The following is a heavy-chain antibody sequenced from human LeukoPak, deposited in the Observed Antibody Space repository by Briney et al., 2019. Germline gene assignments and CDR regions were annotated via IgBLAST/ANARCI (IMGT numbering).Heavy chain of an antibody. D-gene: IGHD3-22*01. Sequence: GGSLRLSCAASGLTFSSFSFNGVGKGQGKGWGWVSSIIIFASYIYYADSVKGRFTISRDNAKNSLYLQMNSLRAEDTGVYYCARLRRNSDKSGFYYYYDYWGQGTLVTVSS. CDR1: GLTFSSFS. J-gene: IGHJ4*02. CDR2: IIIFASYI. CDR3: ARLRRNSDKSGFYYYYDY. V-gene: IGHV3-21*06.